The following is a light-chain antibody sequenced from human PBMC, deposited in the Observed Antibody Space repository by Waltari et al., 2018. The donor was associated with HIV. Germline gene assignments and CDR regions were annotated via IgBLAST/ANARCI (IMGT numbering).Light chain of an antibody. CDR3: SSHTSSIYV. CDR1: RSHVGGYNY. V-gene: IGLV2-11*01. CDR2: DVS. Sequence: QSALTQPRSVSGSPGQSVTISCTGTRSHVGGYNYFSCYQQHPAKAPKLMICDVSKRPSGVPDRFSGSKSGNTASLTISGLQAEDECDYYCSSHTSSIYVFGTGTKVTVL. J-gene: IGLJ1*01.